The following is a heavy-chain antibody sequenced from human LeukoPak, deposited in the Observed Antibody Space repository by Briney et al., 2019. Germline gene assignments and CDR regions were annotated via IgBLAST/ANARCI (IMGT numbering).Heavy chain of an antibody. CDR2: ISAYNGNT. Sequence: GASVKVSCKASGYTFTSYGISWVRRAPGQGLEWMGWISAYNGNTNYAQKLQGRVTMTTDTSTSTAYMELRSLRSDDTAVYYCARGSPYYYDSSGLLYYFDYWGQGTLVTVSS. D-gene: IGHD3-22*01. J-gene: IGHJ4*02. V-gene: IGHV1-18*01. CDR1: GYTFTSYG. CDR3: ARGSPYYYDSSGLLYYFDY.